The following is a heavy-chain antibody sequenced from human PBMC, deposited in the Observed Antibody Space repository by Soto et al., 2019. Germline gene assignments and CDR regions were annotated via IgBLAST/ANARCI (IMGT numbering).Heavy chain of an antibody. V-gene: IGHV1-8*01. CDR3: ARWDYGVYARFDF. Sequence: QVQLVQSGAEVKKPGASVKVSCKASGYTFTSHDINWVRQATGQGLEWMGWMNPNSGNTGYAQKXXXRXXMTRNTSISTAYMELSSLRSEDTAVYYCARWDYGVYARFDFWGQGTLVTVSS. J-gene: IGHJ4*02. CDR1: GYTFTSHD. D-gene: IGHD4-17*01. CDR2: MNPNSGNT.